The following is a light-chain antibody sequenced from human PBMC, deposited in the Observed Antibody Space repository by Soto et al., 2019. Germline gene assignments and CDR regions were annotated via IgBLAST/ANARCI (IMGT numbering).Light chain of an antibody. V-gene: IGKV1-39*01. CDR2: TAS. J-gene: IGKJ4*01. Sequence: DIQMTQSPSSLSASVGDSVTITCRASQSISRYLNWYQQKPGKVPKFLIYTASSLQSGVPPRFSGSGSGTNFTLTISSLQPEDFATYYCQQSYTTPNTFGGGTKVEIK. CDR3: QQSYTTPNT. CDR1: QSISRY.